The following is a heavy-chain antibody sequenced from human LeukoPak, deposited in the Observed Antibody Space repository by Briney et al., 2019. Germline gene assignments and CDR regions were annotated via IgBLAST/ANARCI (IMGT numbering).Heavy chain of an antibody. D-gene: IGHD3-22*01. V-gene: IGHV4-39*07. CDR3: ARLYYDSSGYFDY. J-gene: IGHJ4*02. CDR1: GGSISSSSYY. Sequence: SETLSLTCTVSGGSISSSSYYWGWIRQPPGKGLEWIGSIYYSGSTYYNPSLKSRVTISVDTSKNQFSLKLSSVTAADTAVYYCARLYYDSSGYFDYWGQGTLVTVSS. CDR2: IYYSGST.